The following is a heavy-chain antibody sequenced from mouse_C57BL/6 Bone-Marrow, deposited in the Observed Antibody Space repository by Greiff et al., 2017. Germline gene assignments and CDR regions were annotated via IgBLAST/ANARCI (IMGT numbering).Heavy chain of an antibody. CDR2: INPSTGGT. V-gene: IGHV1-42*01. CDR1: GYSFTGYY. CDR3: ARGYYGKEDY. D-gene: IGHD1-1*01. J-gene: IGHJ2*01. Sequence: EVKLVESGPELVKPGASVKISCKASGYSFTGYYMNWVKQSPEQSLEWIGEINPSTGGTTYNQKFKAKATLTVDKSSSTAYMQLKSLTSEDAAVEYCARGYYGKEDYWGQGTTLTVSS.